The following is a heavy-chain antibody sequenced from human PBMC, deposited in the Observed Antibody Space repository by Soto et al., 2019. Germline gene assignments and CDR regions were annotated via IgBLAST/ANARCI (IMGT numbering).Heavy chain of an antibody. Sequence: ASVKVSCKASGYTFTSYYMHWVRQAPGQGLEWMRIINPSGGSTSYAQKFQGRVTMTRDTSTSTVYMELSSLRSEDTAVYYCAREDYYDSSGYYPTNYYYYGMDVWGQGTTVTVSS. V-gene: IGHV1-46*01. CDR1: GYTFTSYY. CDR2: INPSGGST. D-gene: IGHD3-22*01. CDR3: AREDYYDSSGYYPTNYYYYGMDV. J-gene: IGHJ6*02.